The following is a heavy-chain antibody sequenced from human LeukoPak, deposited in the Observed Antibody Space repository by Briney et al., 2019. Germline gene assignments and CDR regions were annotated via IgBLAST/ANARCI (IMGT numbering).Heavy chain of an antibody. V-gene: IGHV1-24*01. Sequence: ASVKVSCKVSGYTLPELSMHWVRQAPGKGLEWMGGFDSEDGETIYAQKFQGRVTMNEDTSTDTAYMGLSSMRSEDTAVYYCATPRTGGYCSSTSCYYYYGMDVWGKGTTVTVSS. D-gene: IGHD2-2*01. J-gene: IGHJ6*04. CDR2: FDSEDGET. CDR3: ATPRTGGYCSSTSCYYYYGMDV. CDR1: GYTLPELS.